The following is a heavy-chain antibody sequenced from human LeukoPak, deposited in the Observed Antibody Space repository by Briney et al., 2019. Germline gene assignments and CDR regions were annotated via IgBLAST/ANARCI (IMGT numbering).Heavy chain of an antibody. CDR2: ISWNSKTI. V-gene: IGHV3-9*01. Sequence: GRSLGLSCVASGFTFDDFDMHWVRQAPGKGLEWVSLISWNSKTIAYADSVRGRFTISRDNAKNSLHLEMNSLRPEDTAFYYCAKEHGVVGHFDSWGRGTLVTVSS. CDR1: GFTFDDFD. CDR3: AKEHGVVGHFDS. J-gene: IGHJ4*02. D-gene: IGHD2-2*01.